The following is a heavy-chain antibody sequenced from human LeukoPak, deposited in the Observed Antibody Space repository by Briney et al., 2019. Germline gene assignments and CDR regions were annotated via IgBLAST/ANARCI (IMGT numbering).Heavy chain of an antibody. CDR2: IYYSGST. CDR1: GGSISSSSYY. J-gene: IGHJ5*02. D-gene: IGHD2-15*01. V-gene: IGHV4-39*01. Sequence: SETLSLTCTVSGGSISSSSYYWGWIRQPPGKGLEWIGSIYYSGSTYYNPSLKSRVTISVDMSKNQFSLKLSSVTAADTAVYYCARGDIQYCSGGSCSDWFDPWGQGTLVTVSS. CDR3: ARGDIQYCSGGSCSDWFDP.